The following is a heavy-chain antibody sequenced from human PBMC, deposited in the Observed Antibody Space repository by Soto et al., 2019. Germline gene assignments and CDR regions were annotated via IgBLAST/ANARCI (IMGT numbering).Heavy chain of an antibody. J-gene: IGHJ4*02. CDR1: CFSFSNAW. Sequence: EVQLVESGGGLEKPGESLRLSCAASCFSFSNAWINWVRQAPGKGLEWVGRIKSKTDGGTIDYAAPVKGRFIISRDDSSNTLYLQMNSLKTEDTAVYYCTTRGSLGYWGQGTLVTVSS. CDR2: IKSKTDGGTI. D-gene: IGHD2-15*01. V-gene: IGHV3-15*07. CDR3: TTRGSLGY.